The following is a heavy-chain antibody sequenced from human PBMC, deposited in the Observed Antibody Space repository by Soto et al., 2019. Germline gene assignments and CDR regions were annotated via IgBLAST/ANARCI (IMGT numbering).Heavy chain of an antibody. D-gene: IGHD3-22*01. CDR3: AREGATDYDSSCYYYGSYYYGMDV. CDR1: GFTFSSYS. V-gene: IGHV3-48*02. Sequence: GGSLRLSCAASGFTFSSYSMNWVRQAPGKGQEWVSYVSSSSSTIYYADSVKGRFTISRDNAKNSLYLQMNSLRDEDTAVYYCAREGATDYDSSCYYYGSYYYGMDVWGQGTTVTVSS. CDR2: VSSSSSTI. J-gene: IGHJ6*02.